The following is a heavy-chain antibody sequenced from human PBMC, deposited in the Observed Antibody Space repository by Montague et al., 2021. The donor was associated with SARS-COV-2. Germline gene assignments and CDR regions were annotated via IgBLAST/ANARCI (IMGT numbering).Heavy chain of an antibody. D-gene: IGHD5-24*01. J-gene: IGHJ4*02. Sequence: SLRLSCAVSGFTFSNFCMTWVRRTPGKGLEWVANIGPDGRDMYYMDSVKGRFTISRDNAKNSLSLQINSLRAEDSAVYYCTGGGYNAYWGRGTLLTVSS. CDR2: IGPDGRDM. CDR1: GFTFSNFC. V-gene: IGHV3-7*01. CDR3: TGGGYNAY.